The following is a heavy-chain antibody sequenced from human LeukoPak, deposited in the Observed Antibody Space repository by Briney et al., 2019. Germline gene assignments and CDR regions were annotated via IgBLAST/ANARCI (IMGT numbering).Heavy chain of an antibody. J-gene: IGHJ4*02. Sequence: PGGSLRLSCAASGFTFSIYAMHWVRQAPGKGLEWVSAISAIDGRTYYADSVKGRFTISRDNSQNTLYLQMSSLHAEDTAVYYCVQGTGLEEVSISPTPFDFWGQGTLVTVSS. D-gene: IGHD3-16*01. V-gene: IGHV3-23*01. CDR3: VQGTGLEEVSISPTPFDF. CDR1: GFTFSIYA. CDR2: ISAIDGRT.